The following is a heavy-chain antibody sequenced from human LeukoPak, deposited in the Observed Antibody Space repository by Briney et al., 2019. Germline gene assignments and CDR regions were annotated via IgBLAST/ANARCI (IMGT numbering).Heavy chain of an antibody. V-gene: IGHV4-4*07. D-gene: IGHD2-2*01. CDR1: GGSISSYY. Sequence: SETLSLTCTVSGGSISSYYWSWIRHPAGKGLEWIGRIYTSGSTNYNPSLPSRVTMSVDKPKNQFSLKLSSVTAADTAVYYCARGPARDDIVVVPAATRRFDYWGQGTLVTVSS. CDR3: ARGPARDDIVVVPAATRRFDY. J-gene: IGHJ4*02. CDR2: IYTSGST.